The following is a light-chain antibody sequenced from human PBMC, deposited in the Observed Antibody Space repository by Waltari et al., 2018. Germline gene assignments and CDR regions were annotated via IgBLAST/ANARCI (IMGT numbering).Light chain of an antibody. CDR1: QALNTY. CDR2: LAS. Sequence: DLQLTQSPSLLSASVGDRVTITCRASQALNTYLAWYQLRPGNAPKLLIFLASELQSGVPSRFSGSGSGTEFTLTISGLQPDDFATYYCQQLNFYPLTFGGGTRVEIK. CDR3: QQLNFYPLT. J-gene: IGKJ4*01. V-gene: IGKV1-9*01.